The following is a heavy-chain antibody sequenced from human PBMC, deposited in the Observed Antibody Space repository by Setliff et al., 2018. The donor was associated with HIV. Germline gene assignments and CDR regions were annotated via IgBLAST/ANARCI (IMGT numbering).Heavy chain of an antibody. Sequence: SETLSLTCTVSGGSISSYYWSWIRQPPGKGLEWIGYIYYSGSSNYNPSLKSRVTISVDTSKNHFSLKLSSETAADTAVYYCASLSSGSDWYFDLWGRGTLVTVSS. D-gene: IGHD3-22*01. CDR2: IYYSGSS. V-gene: IGHV4-59*01. J-gene: IGHJ2*01. CDR1: GGSISSYY. CDR3: ASLSSGSDWYFDL.